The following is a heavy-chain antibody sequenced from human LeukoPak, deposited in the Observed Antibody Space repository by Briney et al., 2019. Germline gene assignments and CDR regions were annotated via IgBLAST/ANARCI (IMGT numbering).Heavy chain of an antibody. CDR1: GGSISSYY. CDR3: ARVAVRGYDFVNHYYYGMDV. V-gene: IGHV4-59*01. Sequence: SETLSLTCTVSGGSISSYYWSRVRQPPGKGLEWIGYIYYSGSTNYNPSLKSRVTISVDTSKNQFSLKVSSVTAADTAVYYCARVAVRGYDFVNHYYYGMDVWGQGTTVTVSS. J-gene: IGHJ6*02. CDR2: IYYSGST. D-gene: IGHD5-12*01.